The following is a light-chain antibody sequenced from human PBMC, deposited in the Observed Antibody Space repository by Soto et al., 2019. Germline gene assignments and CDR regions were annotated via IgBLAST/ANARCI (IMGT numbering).Light chain of an antibody. Sequence: DIQMTQSPSTLSASVGDRVSITCRASQSISSWLAWYQQKPGKAPKLLIYDAATLEGGVPSRFSGSGSGTEFTLTISRLQPDYFAIYYCQQYNSDSYTFGQGTKLEIK. CDR3: QQYNSDSYT. CDR2: DAA. CDR1: QSISSW. V-gene: IGKV1-5*01. J-gene: IGKJ2*01.